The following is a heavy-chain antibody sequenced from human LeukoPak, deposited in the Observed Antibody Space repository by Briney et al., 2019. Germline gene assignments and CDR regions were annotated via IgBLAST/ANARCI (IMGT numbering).Heavy chain of an antibody. CDR3: GRQGYYDSSGYSDY. D-gene: IGHD3-22*01. Sequence: GESLKISCKCSGYIFTSYWIRWVRQMPGKGLEWVGISDPGYSEANYSQSVQRQVTISADKPISTAYLQWSSLWASDTAMYSCGRQGYYDSSGYSDYWGQGTLVTVSS. V-gene: IGHV5-51*01. CDR1: GYIFTSYW. CDR2: SDPGYSEA. J-gene: IGHJ4*02.